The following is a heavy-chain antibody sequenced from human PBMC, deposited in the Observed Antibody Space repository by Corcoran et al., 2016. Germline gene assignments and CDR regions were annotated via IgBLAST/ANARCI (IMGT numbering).Heavy chain of an antibody. D-gene: IGHD2-2*01. CDR3: ARPPYCSRTTGSGAFHI. Sequence: QVQLQQWGAGLLKPSETLSLTCAVYGGSFSGYYWSWIRQPPGKGLEWIGEVNHSGSINYNPSLKSRVTISVDTSKNQFSLRLSSVTAADTAVYYCARPPYCSRTTGSGAFHIWGQGTMVTVSS. CDR1: GGSFSGYY. J-gene: IGHJ3*02. V-gene: IGHV4-34*01. CDR2: VNHSGSI.